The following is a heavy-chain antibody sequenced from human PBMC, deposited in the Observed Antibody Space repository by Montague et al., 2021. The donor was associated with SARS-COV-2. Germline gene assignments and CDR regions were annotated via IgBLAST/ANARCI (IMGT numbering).Heavy chain of an antibody. CDR1: GGSISSSSYY. J-gene: IGHJ4*02. D-gene: IGHD3-3*01. V-gene: IGHV4-39*07. CDR2: IYYSGST. Sequence: SETLSLSCTVSGGSISSSSYYWGWIRQPPGKGLEWIGSIYYSGSTYYNPSLKSRVTISVDTSKNQFSLKLSSVTAADTAVYCCARASGKKTIFGVVISYFDYWGQGTLVTVSS. CDR3: ARASGKKTIFGVVISYFDY.